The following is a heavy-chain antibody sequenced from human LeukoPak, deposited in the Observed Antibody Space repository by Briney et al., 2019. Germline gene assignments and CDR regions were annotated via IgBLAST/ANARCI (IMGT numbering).Heavy chain of an antibody. D-gene: IGHD2-15*01. Sequence: SETLSLTCTVSGDSISSYYWSWIRQPPGKGLEWIGYIYYSGSTNYNPSLKSRVTISVDTSKNQFSLKLSSVTAADTAVYYCARLIDEGYCSGGSCYAGWFDPWGQGTLVTVSS. J-gene: IGHJ5*02. V-gene: IGHV4-59*08. CDR2: IYYSGST. CDR1: GDSISSYY. CDR3: ARLIDEGYCSGGSCYAGWFDP.